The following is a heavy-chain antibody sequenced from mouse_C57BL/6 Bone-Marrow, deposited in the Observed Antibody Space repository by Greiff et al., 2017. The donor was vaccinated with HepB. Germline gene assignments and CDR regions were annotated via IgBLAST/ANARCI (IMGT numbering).Heavy chain of an antibody. V-gene: IGHV1-50*01. CDR2: IDPSDSYT. CDR3: ARDGYYGVFYAMDY. Sequence: QVQLQQPGAELVKPGASVKLSCKASGYTFTSYWMQWVKQRPGQGLEWIGEIDPSDSYTNYNQKFKGKATLTVDTSSSTAYMQLSSLTSEDSAVYYCARDGYYGVFYAMDYWGQGTSVTVSS. CDR1: GYTFTSYW. J-gene: IGHJ4*01. D-gene: IGHD2-3*01.